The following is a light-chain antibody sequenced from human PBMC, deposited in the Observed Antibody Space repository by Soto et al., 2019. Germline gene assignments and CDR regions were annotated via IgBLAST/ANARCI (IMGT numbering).Light chain of an antibody. V-gene: IGLV7-43*01. CDR3: LLYVDGGQRGV. Sequence: QAVVTQEPSLTVSPGGTVTLTCASSSGAVTSGFFPNWFQQKPGQAPRPLIFGTNNRHSWTPARFSGALLGGKAALTLSGVQPEDEADYYCLLYVDGGQRGVFGTGTKVTVL. CDR1: SGAVTSGFF. CDR2: GTN. J-gene: IGLJ1*01.